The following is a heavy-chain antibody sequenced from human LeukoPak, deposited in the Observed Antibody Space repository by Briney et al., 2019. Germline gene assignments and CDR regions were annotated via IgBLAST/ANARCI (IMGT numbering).Heavy chain of an antibody. CDR2: INHSGST. Sequence: KPSETLSLTCAVYGGSFSGYYWSWIRQPPGKGLEWIGEINHSGSTNYNPSLKSRVTISVDKSKNQFSLKMNSVTAADTAVYYCARSRSTTPYYGMDVWGQGTTVTVSS. V-gene: IGHV4-34*01. CDR1: GGSFSGYY. J-gene: IGHJ6*02. D-gene: IGHD2/OR15-2a*01. CDR3: ARSRSTTPYYGMDV.